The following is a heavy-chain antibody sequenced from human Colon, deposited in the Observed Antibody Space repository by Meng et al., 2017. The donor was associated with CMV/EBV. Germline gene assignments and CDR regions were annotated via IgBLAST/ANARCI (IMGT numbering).Heavy chain of an antibody. J-gene: IGHJ4*01. CDR3: ARATKSSCWEVLDY. D-gene: IGHD2-2*01. Sequence: GQLQPRGAGLLKPSEILSLPCAVYGESFSGYDWTWIGQPPGRGLEWIGESYYTGSTNYSPSLKSRVTISLDTSKNQFSLKLNSVTAADTAVYYCARATKSSCWEVLDYWGHGTLVTVSS. CDR2: SYYTGST. V-gene: IGHV4-34*01. CDR1: GESFSGYD.